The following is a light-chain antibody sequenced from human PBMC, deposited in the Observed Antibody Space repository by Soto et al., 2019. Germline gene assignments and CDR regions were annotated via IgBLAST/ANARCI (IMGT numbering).Light chain of an antibody. J-gene: IGKJ4*01. V-gene: IGKV3-20*01. CDR1: QSVRISY. CDR3: QQYGDSPT. CDR2: GAS. Sequence: EIVLTQSPGTLSLSPGERATLSCRASQSVRISYLAWYQQKPGQAPRLLIYGASSRATGIPDRFSGSGSGTDFTLTINRLEPEDLAVYYCQQYGDSPTFGGGTKVEIK.